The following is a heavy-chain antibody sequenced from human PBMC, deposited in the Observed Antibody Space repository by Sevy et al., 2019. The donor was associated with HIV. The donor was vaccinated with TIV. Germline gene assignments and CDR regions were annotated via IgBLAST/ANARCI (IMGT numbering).Heavy chain of an antibody. D-gene: IGHD2-15*01. V-gene: IGHV3-53*01. CDR2: IYSDGRT. CDR1: GFSVSSNY. CDR3: TREDIVLGEANYYGMDV. Sequence: GGSLRLSCVVSGFSVSSNYMSWVRQAPGKGLEWVSNIYSDGRTYYADSVRGRFTISRDTSKNTVYLEMKSLRAEDTAVYYCTREDIVLGEANYYGMDVWGHGTTVTVSS. J-gene: IGHJ6*02.